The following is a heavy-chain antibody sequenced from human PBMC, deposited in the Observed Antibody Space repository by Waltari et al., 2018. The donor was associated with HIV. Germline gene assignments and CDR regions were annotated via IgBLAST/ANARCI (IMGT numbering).Heavy chain of an antibody. D-gene: IGHD6-13*01. V-gene: IGHV1-8*01. J-gene: IGHJ6*02. CDR2: MNPDSGNT. CDR3: ARRASSWYENRENYFYGMDV. Sequence: QVQLVQSGAEVKKPGASVKVSCKAFGYTFTSYDIKWVGQATGQGLEWMGWMNPDSGNTGYAKEFQGRVTMTRKTSITTAYMELSGLRSEDTAVYYCARRASSWYENRENYFYGMDVWGQGTTVTVSS. CDR1: GYTFTSYD.